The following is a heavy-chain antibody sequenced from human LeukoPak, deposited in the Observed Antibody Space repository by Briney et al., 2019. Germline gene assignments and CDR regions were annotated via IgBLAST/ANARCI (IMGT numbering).Heavy chain of an antibody. Sequence: PSETLSLTCTVSGXSISSSNYYWAWIRQPPGKGLEWIGTIYYTGSTYYNPSLKSRVTISVDTSNNQFSLKLRSVTAADTAVYYCAKTTQVVAAEYWGQGTLVTVSS. CDR2: IYYTGST. CDR3: AKTTQVVAAEY. J-gene: IGHJ4*02. V-gene: IGHV4-39*01. CDR1: GXSISSSNYY. D-gene: IGHD2-15*01.